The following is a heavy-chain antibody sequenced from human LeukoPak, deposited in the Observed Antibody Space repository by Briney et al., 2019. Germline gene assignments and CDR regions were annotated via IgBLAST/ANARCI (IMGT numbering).Heavy chain of an antibody. CDR1: GFTFSSYA. Sequence: GGSLRLSCAASGFTFSSYAMSWVRQAPGKGLEWVSAISGSGGSTYYADSVKGRFTISRDKSKNTLYLQMNSLRAEDTAVYYCAKEGYDFWSGEEDAFDIWGQGTMVTVSS. CDR3: AKEGYDFWSGEEDAFDI. V-gene: IGHV3-23*01. D-gene: IGHD3-3*01. J-gene: IGHJ3*02. CDR2: ISGSGGST.